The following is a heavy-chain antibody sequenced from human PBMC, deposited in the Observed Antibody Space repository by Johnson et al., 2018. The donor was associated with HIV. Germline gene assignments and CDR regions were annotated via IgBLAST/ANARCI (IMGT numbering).Heavy chain of an antibody. CDR3: ARVTQQVVRVGSDAFDI. Sequence: QMQLVEAGGGVVQPGRSLRLSCAVSGFTFSSYPMHWVRQAPGQGLEWVAVLSYDGSNKYYADSVKGRFTISRDNSKNTLYLQMNSLRAEATAVYYYARVTQQVVRVGSDAFDIWGQGTMVTVSS. J-gene: IGHJ3*02. CDR2: LSYDGSNK. D-gene: IGHD2-15*01. CDR1: GFTFSSYP. V-gene: IGHV3-30*04.